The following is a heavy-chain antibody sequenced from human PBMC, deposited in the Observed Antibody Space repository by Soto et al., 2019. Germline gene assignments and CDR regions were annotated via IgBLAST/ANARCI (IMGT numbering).Heavy chain of an antibody. CDR3: VKDGSSVWPYYYGLDV. CDR1: GFTFISYG. CDR2: ISYDGRNK. V-gene: IGHV3-30*18. Sequence: QVQLVESGGGGVQPGRSLRLSGAASGFTFISYGMHWVRQAPGKGLEWVAVISYDGRNKYYADSVKGRFTISRDNSKNTLYLQMSSLRAEDTAVYYCVKDGSSVWPYYYGLDVWGQGTTVTVSS. J-gene: IGHJ6*02. D-gene: IGHD6-19*01.